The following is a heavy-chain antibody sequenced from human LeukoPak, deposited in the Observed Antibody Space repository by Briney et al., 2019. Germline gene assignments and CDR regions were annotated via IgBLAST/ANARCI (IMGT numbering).Heavy chain of an antibody. Sequence: ASVKVSCKASGGTFSSYAISWVRQAPGQGLEWMGGIIPIFGTANYAQKFQGRATITTDESTSTAYMELSSLRSEDTAVYYCASSTTVTTNFDYWGQGTLVTVSS. V-gene: IGHV1-69*05. D-gene: IGHD4-17*01. CDR3: ASSTTVTTNFDY. CDR1: GGTFSSYA. J-gene: IGHJ4*02. CDR2: IIPIFGTA.